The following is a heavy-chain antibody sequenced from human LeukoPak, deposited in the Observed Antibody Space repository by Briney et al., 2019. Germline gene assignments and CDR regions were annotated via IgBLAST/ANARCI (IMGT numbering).Heavy chain of an antibody. V-gene: IGHV3-53*01. J-gene: IGHJ3*02. CDR3: ARVVTMIVVAYPGAFDI. Sequence: GGSLRLSCAASGFTVSSNYMSWVRQAPGKGLEWVSVIYSGGSTYYADSVRGRFTISRDNSKNTLYLQMNSLRAEDTAVYYCARVVTMIVVAYPGAFDIWGQGTMVTVSS. D-gene: IGHD3-22*01. CDR2: IYSGGST. CDR1: GFTVSSNY.